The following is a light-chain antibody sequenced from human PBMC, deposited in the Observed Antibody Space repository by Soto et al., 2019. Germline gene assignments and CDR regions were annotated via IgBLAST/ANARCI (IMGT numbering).Light chain of an antibody. CDR2: EVS. CDR3: SSYAGGNNIV. Sequence: QSALTQPPSAAGSPGQSVTISCTGTSSDVGGYNSVSWYQEHPGKAPKLIIYEVSKRPSGVPDRFSGSKSGNTASLTVSGLQAEDEADYYCSSYAGGNNIVFGTGTKLTVL. CDR1: SSDVGGYNS. V-gene: IGLV2-8*01. J-gene: IGLJ1*01.